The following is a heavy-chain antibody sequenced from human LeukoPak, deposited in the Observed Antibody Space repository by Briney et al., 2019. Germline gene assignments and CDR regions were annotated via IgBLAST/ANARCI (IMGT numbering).Heavy chain of an antibody. CDR1: GFTVSSNY. CDR3: VRDVPPAADAFDL. CDR2: IYSGGST. D-gene: IGHD6-13*01. Sequence: GGSLRLSCAASGFTVSSNYMSWVRQAPGKGLEWVSIIYSGGSTYYADSVKGRFIISRDISKNMVYLQMNSLRGEDTAVYYCVRDVPPAADAFDLWGQGTMVTVSS. J-gene: IGHJ3*01. V-gene: IGHV3-66*01.